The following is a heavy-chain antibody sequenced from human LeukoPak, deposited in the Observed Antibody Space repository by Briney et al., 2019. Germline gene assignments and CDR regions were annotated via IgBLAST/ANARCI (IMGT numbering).Heavy chain of an antibody. Sequence: SETLSLTCTVSGGSISSHYWSWIRQPAGKGLEWIGRIYTSGSTNYNPSLKSRVTMSVDTSKNQFSLKLSSVTAADTAVYYCARDRWSSTPEANWFDPWGQGTLVTVSS. J-gene: IGHJ5*02. CDR2: IYTSGST. D-gene: IGHD1-26*01. V-gene: IGHV4-4*07. CDR1: GGSISSHY. CDR3: ARDRWSSTPEANWFDP.